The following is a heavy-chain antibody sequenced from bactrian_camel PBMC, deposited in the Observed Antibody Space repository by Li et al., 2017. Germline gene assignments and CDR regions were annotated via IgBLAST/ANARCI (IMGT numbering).Heavy chain of an antibody. Sequence: DVQLVESGGGSVQAGGSLRLSCAFDAYTPANVRMAWFRQAPGKGLEWVSDINSSGRSTNYADSVKGRFTISWDNADNTVYLQMDSLKPDDTGIYYCGLKGSTGTWETIGRYISWGQGTQVTVS. J-gene: IGHJ4*01. CDR2: INSSGRST. V-gene: IGHV3S40*01. CDR1: AYTPANVR. D-gene: IGHD7*01. CDR3: GLKGSTGTWETIGRYIS.